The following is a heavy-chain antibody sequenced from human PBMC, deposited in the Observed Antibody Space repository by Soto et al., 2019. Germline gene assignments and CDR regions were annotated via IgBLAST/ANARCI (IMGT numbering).Heavy chain of an antibody. CDR2: IYYSGTT. CDR1: RYSITSSNW. D-gene: IGHD1-26*01. Sequence: SATLSLTCALCRYSITSSNWWGWIRQPPGKGLEWIGYIYYSGTTYYNPSLKSRVTMSVDTSKNQFSLKLTSVTAVDTAVYYCARREIQGPIDYWGQG. CDR3: ARREIQGPIDY. V-gene: IGHV4-28*01. J-gene: IGHJ4*02.